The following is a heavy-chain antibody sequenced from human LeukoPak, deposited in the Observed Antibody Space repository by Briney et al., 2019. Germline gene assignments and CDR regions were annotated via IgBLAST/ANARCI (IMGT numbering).Heavy chain of an antibody. V-gene: IGHV5-51*01. J-gene: IGHJ4*02. CDR3: ARGSGPYFDY. CDR2: IYTGDSDT. CDR1: GYIFTSYW. Sequence: GESLKISCKGSGYIFTSYWIGWARQMPGKGLEWMGIIYTGDSDTRYSPSFQGQVTISADKSISTAYLQWSTLRASDTAMYYCARGSGPYFDYWGQGTLVSVSS.